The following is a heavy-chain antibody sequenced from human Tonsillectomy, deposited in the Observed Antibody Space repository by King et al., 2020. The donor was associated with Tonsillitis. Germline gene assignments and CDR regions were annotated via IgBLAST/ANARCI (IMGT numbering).Heavy chain of an antibody. CDR2: INPSGDTT. CDR1: GYTFDNYF. V-gene: IGHV1-46*02. Sequence: HVQLVQSGAEVKKPGASVNVSCTASGYTFDNYFMHWVRQAPGQGLEWMGIINPSGDTTSYAQKFQGRVTMTRDTSTSTLYVELTSLRSEDTAVYYCTRGNRAGPFLFGYWGQGTLITVSS. D-gene: IGHD6-13*01. J-gene: IGHJ4*02. CDR3: TRGNRAGPFLFGY.